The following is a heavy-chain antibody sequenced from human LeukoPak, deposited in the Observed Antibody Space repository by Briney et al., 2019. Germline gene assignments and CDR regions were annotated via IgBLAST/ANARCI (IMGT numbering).Heavy chain of an antibody. CDR2: ISPNSGGT. CDR3: ARPSTYKWGIDY. V-gene: IGHV1-2*02. D-gene: IGHD3-16*01. CDR1: GYTFTDYY. Sequence: ASVKVSCKASGYTFTDYYMHWVRQAPGQGLEWMGWISPNSGGTNYAQKFQGGVTMTTDTSTNTAYMDLRSLRSDDTAVYYCARPSTYKWGIDYWGQGTLVTVSS. J-gene: IGHJ4*02.